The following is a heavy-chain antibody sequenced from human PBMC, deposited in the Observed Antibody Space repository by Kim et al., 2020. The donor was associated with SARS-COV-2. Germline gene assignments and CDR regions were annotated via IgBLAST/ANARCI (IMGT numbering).Heavy chain of an antibody. D-gene: IGHD1-20*01. V-gene: IGHV4-39*02. CDR2: P. Sequence: PSYSPPLKSRVTIPVATSKNQFSLKLSSGTAADTAVYYCARDYNILVPDYWGQGILVTVSS. J-gene: IGHJ4*02. CDR3: ARDYNILVPDY.